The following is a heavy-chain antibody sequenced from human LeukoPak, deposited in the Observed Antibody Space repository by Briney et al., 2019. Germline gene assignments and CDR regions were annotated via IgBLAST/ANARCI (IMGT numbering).Heavy chain of an antibody. CDR2: IYYSGST. CDR3: SRASSTGYYDF. CDR1: GGSISSGSYY. Sequence: SETLSLTCTVSGGSISSGSYYWGWIRQPPGKGLEWIGSIYYSGSTYYNPSLKSRVTISVDTSKNQFSLKLNSVTAADTALYYCSRASSTGYYDFWGQGTLVTVSS. D-gene: IGHD6-19*01. J-gene: IGHJ4*02. V-gene: IGHV4-39*07.